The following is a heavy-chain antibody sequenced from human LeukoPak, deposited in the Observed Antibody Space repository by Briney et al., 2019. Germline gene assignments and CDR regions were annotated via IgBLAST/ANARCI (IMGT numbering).Heavy chain of an antibody. Sequence: GGSLRLSCAASGFTFSNAWMSWVRQAPGKGLEWVGRIKSKTDGGTTDYAAPVKGRFTISRDDSKNTLYLQMNSLRAEDTAVYYCARDSYGDYADYWGQGTLVTVSS. V-gene: IGHV3-15*01. D-gene: IGHD4-17*01. CDR1: GFTFSNAW. CDR3: ARDSYGDYADY. J-gene: IGHJ4*02. CDR2: IKSKTDGGTT.